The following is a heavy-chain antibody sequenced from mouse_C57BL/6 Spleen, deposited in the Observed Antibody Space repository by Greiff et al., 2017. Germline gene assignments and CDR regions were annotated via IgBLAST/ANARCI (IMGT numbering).Heavy chain of an antibody. CDR2: IYPGSGST. CDR3: ARGTTVVGYWYFDV. J-gene: IGHJ1*03. V-gene: IGHV1-55*01. CDR1: GYTFTSYW. D-gene: IGHD1-1*01. Sequence: QVQLQQPGAELVKPGASVKMSCKASGYTFTSYWITWVKQRPGQGLEWIGDIYPGSGSTNYNEKFKSKATLTVDTSSSTAYMQLSSLTSEDSAVYYCARGTTVVGYWYFDVGGTGTTVTVSS.